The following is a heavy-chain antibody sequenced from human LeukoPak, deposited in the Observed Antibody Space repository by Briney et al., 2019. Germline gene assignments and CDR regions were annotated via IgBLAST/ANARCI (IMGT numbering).Heavy chain of an antibody. J-gene: IGHJ4*02. CDR3: AKGERVVVTTSFDY. D-gene: IGHD2-21*01. CDR2: ISWNSGTI. Sequence: GRSLRLSCAASGFTFDDYAMHWVRQAPGKGLEWVSGISWNSGTIDYADSVKGRFTISRDNSKNSLYLQMNSLRAEDTALYYCAKGERVVVTTSFDYWGQGTLVTVSS. V-gene: IGHV3-9*01. CDR1: GFTFDDYA.